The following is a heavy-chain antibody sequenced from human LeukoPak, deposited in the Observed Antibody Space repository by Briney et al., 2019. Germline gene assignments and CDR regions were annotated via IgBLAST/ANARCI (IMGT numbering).Heavy chain of an antibody. V-gene: IGHV4-61*01. CDR1: GGSVSSGSYY. CDR2: IYYSGST. J-gene: IGHJ3*02. CDR3: ARRDPSGTYGAFDI. Sequence: SETLSLTCTVSGGSVSSGSYYWSWIRQPPGKGLEWIGYIYYSGSTNYNPSLKSRVTISVDTSKNQFSLKLSSVTAADTAVYYCARRDPSGTYGAFDIWGQGTMVTVSS. D-gene: IGHD3-10*01.